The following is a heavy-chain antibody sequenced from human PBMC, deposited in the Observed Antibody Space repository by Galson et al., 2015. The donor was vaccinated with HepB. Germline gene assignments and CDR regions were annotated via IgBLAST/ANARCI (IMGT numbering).Heavy chain of an antibody. CDR1: GFTVSSYY. Sequence: SLRLSCAASGFTVSSYYMSWVRQAPGKGLEWVSVIYSGGSTYYADSVKGRFTISRDNSKNTLYLQMNSLRAEDTAVYYCARDDYGDPAVYGMDVWGQGTTVTVSS. CDR3: ARDDYGDPAVYGMDV. CDR2: IYSGGST. V-gene: IGHV3-53*01. D-gene: IGHD4-17*01. J-gene: IGHJ6*02.